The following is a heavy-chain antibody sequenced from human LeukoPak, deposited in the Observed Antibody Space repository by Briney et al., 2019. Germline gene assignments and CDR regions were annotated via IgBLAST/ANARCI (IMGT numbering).Heavy chain of an antibody. Sequence: GGSLRLSCAASGFTFSSYWMSWVRQAPGKGLEWVANIKQDGSEKYYVDSVKGQFTISRDNAKNSLYLQMNSLRVEDTAVYYCARARRGYYFDYWGQGTLVTVSS. V-gene: IGHV3-7*01. CDR2: IKQDGSEK. CDR3: ARARRGYYFDY. J-gene: IGHJ4*02. CDR1: GFTFSSYW. D-gene: IGHD3-16*01.